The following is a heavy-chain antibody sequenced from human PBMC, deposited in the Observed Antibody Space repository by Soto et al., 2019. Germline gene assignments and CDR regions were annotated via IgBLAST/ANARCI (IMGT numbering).Heavy chain of an antibody. D-gene: IGHD5-18*01. CDR3: ARHVGIQLWEHFDY. CDR1: GYSFTSYW. J-gene: IGHJ4*02. V-gene: IGHV5-51*01. CDR2: IYPGYSDT. Sequence: GESLKISCKGSGYSFTSYWIGWVRQMPGKGLEGMGIIYPGYSDTRYSPSLQGQITISADKSIITAYLQWSSLKASDTAMYYCARHVGIQLWEHFDYWGQGTLVTVSS.